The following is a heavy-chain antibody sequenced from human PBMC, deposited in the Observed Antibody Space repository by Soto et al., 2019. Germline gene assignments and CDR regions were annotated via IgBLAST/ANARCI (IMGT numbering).Heavy chain of an antibody. CDR3: ARQRTYYYYGMDV. CDR1: GGSISSYY. CDR2: IYYSGST. Sequence: SETLSLTCSVSGGSISSYYWSWIRQPPGKGLEWIGYIYYSGSTSYNPSLKSRVTISVDTSKNQFSLKLRSVTAADTAVYYCARQRTYYYYGMDVWGQGTTVTVSS. D-gene: IGHD1-7*01. V-gene: IGHV4-59*01. J-gene: IGHJ6*02.